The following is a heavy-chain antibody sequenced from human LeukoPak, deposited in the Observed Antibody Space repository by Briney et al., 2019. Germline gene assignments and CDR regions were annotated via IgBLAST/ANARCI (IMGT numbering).Heavy chain of an antibody. CDR3: ARDGGSYYFDY. V-gene: IGHV1-18*01. D-gene: IGHD3-10*01. Sequence: ASVKVSCKASGYTFTSYGISWVRQAPGQGLEWMGWISAYNGNTNYAQKLQGRVTMITDTSTSTDYMELRSLRSDDTAVYYCARDGGSYYFDYWGQGTLVTVSS. CDR1: GYTFTSYG. J-gene: IGHJ4*02. CDR2: ISAYNGNT.